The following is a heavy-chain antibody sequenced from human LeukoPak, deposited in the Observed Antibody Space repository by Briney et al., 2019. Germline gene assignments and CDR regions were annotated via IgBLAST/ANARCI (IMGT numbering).Heavy chain of an antibody. Sequence: GGSLRLSCAASGFTFSSYSMNWVRQAPGKGLEWVSSISSSSYIYYADSVKGRFTISRDNAKNSLYLQMNSLRAEDTAVYYCARDLGAVAGTQLDYWGQGTLVTVSS. CDR2: ISSSSYI. CDR3: ARDLGAVAGTQLDY. CDR1: GFTFSSYS. D-gene: IGHD6-19*01. J-gene: IGHJ4*02. V-gene: IGHV3-21*01.